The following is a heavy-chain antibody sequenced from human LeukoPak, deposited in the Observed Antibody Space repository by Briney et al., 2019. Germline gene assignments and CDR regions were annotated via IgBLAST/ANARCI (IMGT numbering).Heavy chain of an antibody. CDR1: GGSISSYY. V-gene: IGHV4-59*08. J-gene: IGHJ4*02. CDR3: ARLWVGRVMAVAIRVFDY. CDR2: IYYSGST. Sequence: SETLSLTCTVSGGSISSYYWIWIRQPPGKGLEWIAYIYYSGSTNYNPSLKSRVTISVDTSKNQFSLKLSSVTAADTAVYYCARLWVGRVMAVAIRVFDYWGQGTLVTVSS. D-gene: IGHD6-19*01.